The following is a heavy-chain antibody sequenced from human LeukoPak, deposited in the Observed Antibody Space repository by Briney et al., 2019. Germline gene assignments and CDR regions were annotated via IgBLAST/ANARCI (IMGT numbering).Heavy chain of an antibody. J-gene: IGHJ5*02. CDR1: GGTFSSYA. CDR2: IIPIFGTA. V-gene: IGHV1-69*06. D-gene: IGHD4-17*01. Sequence: SVKVSCKASGGTFSSYAISWVRQAPGQGLEWMGGIIPIFGTANYAQKFQGRVTITADKSTSTAYMVLSSLRSEDTAVYYCARDPHGDYVRSGWFDPWGQGTLVTVSS. CDR3: ARDPHGDYVRSGWFDP.